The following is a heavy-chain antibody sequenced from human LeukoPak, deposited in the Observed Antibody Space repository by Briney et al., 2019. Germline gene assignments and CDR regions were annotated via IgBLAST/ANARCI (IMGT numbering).Heavy chain of an antibody. V-gene: IGHV3-30*02. CDR2: IRYDGSNK. CDR1: GFTFTIYG. D-gene: IGHD3-22*01. CDR3: AKVPSYYDSSGYDY. Sequence: GGSLRLSCAASGFTFTIYGMHWVRQAPGKGLEWVAFIRYDGSNKYYAESVKGRFTISRDNSKNTPYLQMNSLRAEDTAVYYCAKVPSYYDSSGYDYWGQGTLVTVSS. J-gene: IGHJ4*02.